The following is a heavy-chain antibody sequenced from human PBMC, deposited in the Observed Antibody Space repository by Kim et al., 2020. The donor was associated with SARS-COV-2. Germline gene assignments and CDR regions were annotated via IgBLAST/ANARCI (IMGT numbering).Heavy chain of an antibody. V-gene: IGHV4-39*01. CDR3: ASGSSGSPEDWFDP. CDR2: IYYSGST. J-gene: IGHJ5*02. Sequence: SETLSLTCTVSGGSISSSSYYWGWIRQPPGKGLEWIGSIYYSGSTYYNPSLKSRVTISVDTSKNQFSLKLSSVTAADTAVYYCASGSSGSPEDWFDPWGQGTLVTVSS. CDR1: GGSISSSSYY. D-gene: IGHD1-26*01.